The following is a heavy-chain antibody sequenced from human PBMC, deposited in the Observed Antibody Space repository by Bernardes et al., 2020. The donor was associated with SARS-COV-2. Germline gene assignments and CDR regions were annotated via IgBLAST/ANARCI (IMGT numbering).Heavy chain of an antibody. D-gene: IGHD1-26*01. CDR2: MYYSGST. J-gene: IGHJ6*02. CDR1: GGSIRSHH. CDR3: ARGDGGSYGPYFYYGMDV. Sequence: SETLSLTRTVSGGSIRSHHWTWIRQPPGKGLEWIGYMYYSGSTNYNPSLKSRVTMSFDTSKNQFSLKLSSVTAADTAVYYCARGDGGSYGPYFYYGMDVWGQGTTVTVSS. V-gene: IGHV4-59*11.